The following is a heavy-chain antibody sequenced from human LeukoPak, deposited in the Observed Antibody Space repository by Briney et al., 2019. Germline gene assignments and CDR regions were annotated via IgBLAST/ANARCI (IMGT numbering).Heavy chain of an antibody. CDR1: GFTFSSYG. CDR2: ISGSGGST. V-gene: IGHV3-23*01. J-gene: IGHJ4*02. Sequence: PGGSLRLSCAASGFTFSSYGMSWVRQAPGKGLEWVSAISGSGGSTYYADSVKGRFTISRDNSKNTLYLQMSSLRAEDTAVYYCAKEKDYYGSGSYSYWGQGTLVTVSS. CDR3: AKEKDYYGSGSYSY. D-gene: IGHD3-10*01.